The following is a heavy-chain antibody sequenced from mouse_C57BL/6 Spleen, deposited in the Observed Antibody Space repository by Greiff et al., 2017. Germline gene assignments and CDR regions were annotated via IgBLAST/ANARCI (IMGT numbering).Heavy chain of an antibody. Sequence: QVQLQQSGAELVRPGASVTLSCKASGYTFTDYEMHWVKQTPVHGLEWIGAIDPETGGTAYNQKFKGKAILTADKSSSTAYMELRSLTSEDSAVYYCTRDQLGSSSSYFDVWGTGTTVTVSS. CDR3: TRDQLGSSSSYFDV. CDR1: GYTFTDYE. V-gene: IGHV1-15*01. J-gene: IGHJ1*03. D-gene: IGHD1-1*01. CDR2: IDPETGGT.